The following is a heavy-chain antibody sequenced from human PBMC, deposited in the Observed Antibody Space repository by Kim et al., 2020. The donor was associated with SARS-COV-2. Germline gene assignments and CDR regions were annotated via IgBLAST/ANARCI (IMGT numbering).Heavy chain of an antibody. J-gene: IGHJ5*02. V-gene: IGHV3-21*01. Sequence: YIFYADSVTDRFTTSRDNSKNSLYLQMNSLRVEDTAIYYCARKAPPSDLWGQGTLVAVSS. CDR2: YI. CDR3: ARKAPPSDL.